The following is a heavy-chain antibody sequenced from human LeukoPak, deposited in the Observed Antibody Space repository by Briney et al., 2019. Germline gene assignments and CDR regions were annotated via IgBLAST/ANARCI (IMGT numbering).Heavy chain of an antibody. CDR2: IIDSGKTV. D-gene: IGHD3-22*01. CDR1: GFTFSNYS. Sequence: GGSLRLSCAVSGFTFSNYSMNWVRQTPGKGLEWIAYIIDSGKTVYYADSVKGRFTISRDNAKNSLYLQMNSLRAEDTAVYYCARADSTMVVWYFDYWGQGALVTVSS. CDR3: ARADSTMVVWYFDY. J-gene: IGHJ4*02. V-gene: IGHV3-48*01.